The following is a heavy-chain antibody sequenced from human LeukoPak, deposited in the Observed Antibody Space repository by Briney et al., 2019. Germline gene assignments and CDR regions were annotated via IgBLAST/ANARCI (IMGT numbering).Heavy chain of an antibody. CDR1: GGSISSGGYS. Sequence: PSQTLSLTCAVSGGSISSGGYSWSWIRQPPGKGLEWIGRIYPSGGTTNYNPSLKSRVTISVDTSKNQFSLKLTSVTAADTAVYYCAKVMTMVVHVFDIWGQGTMVTVSS. D-gene: IGHD4/OR15-4a*01. CDR3: AKVMTMVVHVFDI. V-gene: IGHV4-61*02. CDR2: IYPSGGTT. J-gene: IGHJ3*02.